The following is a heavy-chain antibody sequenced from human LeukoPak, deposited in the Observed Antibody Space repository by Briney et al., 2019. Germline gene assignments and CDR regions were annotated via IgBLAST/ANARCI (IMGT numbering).Heavy chain of an antibody. Sequence: PGGSPRLSCAASGFTFSSYGMHWVRQAPGKGLEWVAFIRYDGSNKYYADSVKGRFTISRDNSKNTLYLQMNSLRAEDTAVYYCARGYNYASDYWGQGTLVTVSS. CDR1: GFTFSSYG. J-gene: IGHJ4*02. CDR3: ARGYNYASDY. CDR2: IRYDGSNK. V-gene: IGHV3-30*02. D-gene: IGHD3-16*01.